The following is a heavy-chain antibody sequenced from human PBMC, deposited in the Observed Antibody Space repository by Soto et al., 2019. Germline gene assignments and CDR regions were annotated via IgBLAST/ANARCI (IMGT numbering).Heavy chain of an antibody. V-gene: IGHV1-69*01. CDR1: GGTFSSYA. CDR2: IIPIFGTA. D-gene: IGHD6-13*01. J-gene: IGHJ6*02. Sequence: QVQLVQSGAEVKKPGSSVKVSCKASGGTFSSYAISWVRQAPGQGLEWMGGIIPIFGTANYAQKFQGRVTMTGDESTSTAYMELTSLRSEDKAVYYCARDGRPQTIAAAGLSKMWGGGYYYYGMDVWGQGTTVTVSS. CDR3: ARDGRPQTIAAAGLSKMWGGGYYYYGMDV.